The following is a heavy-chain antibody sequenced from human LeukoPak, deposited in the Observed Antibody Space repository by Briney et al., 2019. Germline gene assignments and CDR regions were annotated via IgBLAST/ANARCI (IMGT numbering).Heavy chain of an antibody. CDR1: GFTFSSYG. CDR3: AKTSSWYQNYVDV. V-gene: IGHV3-30*18. CDR2: ISYDGSNK. Sequence: GGSLRLSCAASGFTFSSYGMHWVRQAPGKGLEWVAVISYDGSNKYYADSVKGRFTISRDNSKNTLYLQMNSLRAEDTAVYYCAKTSSWYQNYVDVWGKGTTVTISS. D-gene: IGHD6-13*01. J-gene: IGHJ6*03.